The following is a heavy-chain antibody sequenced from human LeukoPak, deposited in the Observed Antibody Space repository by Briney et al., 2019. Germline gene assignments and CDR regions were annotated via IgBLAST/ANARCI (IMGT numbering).Heavy chain of an antibody. CDR1: GYTFTTYV. CDR3: ARGYNRFSIGAPGHSDY. CDR2: INTNTGNP. V-gene: IGHV7-4-1*02. J-gene: IGHJ4*02. D-gene: IGHD6-13*01. Sequence: ASVKVSCKASGYTFTTYVINWVRQAPGQGREWMGWINTNTGNPTYAQGFTGRFVFSLDTSVSTAYLQINSLEAEDTAVYYCARGYNRFSIGAPGHSDYWGQGTLVTVSS.